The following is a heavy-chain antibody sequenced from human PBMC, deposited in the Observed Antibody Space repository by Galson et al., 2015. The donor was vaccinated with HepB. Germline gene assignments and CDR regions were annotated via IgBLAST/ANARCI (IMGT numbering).Heavy chain of an antibody. CDR1: GYTFTSYY. J-gene: IGHJ6*02. V-gene: IGHV1-46*04. CDR2: INPSGGST. D-gene: IGHD5-18*01. Sequence: SVKVSCKASGYTFTSYYMHWVRQAPGQGLEWMGIINPSGGSTSYAQKLQGRVTMTRDTSTSTVYMELSSLRSEDTAVYYCARVVRLHGYGMDVWGQGTTVTVSS. CDR3: ARVVRLHGYGMDV.